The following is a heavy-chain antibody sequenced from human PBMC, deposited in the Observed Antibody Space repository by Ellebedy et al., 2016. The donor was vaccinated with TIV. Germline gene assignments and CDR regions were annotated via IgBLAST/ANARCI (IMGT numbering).Heavy chain of an antibody. CDR3: ARDVGRGTSRTNWFDP. D-gene: IGHD2-2*01. J-gene: IGHJ5*02. Sequence: PGGSLRLSCAASGFTFSDYYMSWIRQAPGTGLEWVSYISNSGHIIYYADSVKGRFTISRDNAKNSLYLQMNSLRAEDTAVYYFARDVGRGTSRTNWFDPWGQGTLVTVSP. V-gene: IGHV3-11*01. CDR2: ISNSGHII. CDR1: GFTFSDYY.